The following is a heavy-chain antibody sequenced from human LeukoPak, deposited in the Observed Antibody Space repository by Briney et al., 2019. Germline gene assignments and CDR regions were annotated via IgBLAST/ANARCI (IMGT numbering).Heavy chain of an antibody. V-gene: IGHV3-23*01. CDR2: ISGSGAST. CDR3: ATMIRGVIRDFYYYYMDV. J-gene: IGHJ6*03. Sequence: GGSLRLSCVASGITFNSYSMNWVRQAPGKGLEWVSAISGSGASTYYADSVKGRFTISRDSAKNSLYLQMNSLRAEDTAIYYCATMIRGVIRDFYYYYMDVWGKGTTVTVSS. CDR1: GITFNSYS. D-gene: IGHD3-10*01.